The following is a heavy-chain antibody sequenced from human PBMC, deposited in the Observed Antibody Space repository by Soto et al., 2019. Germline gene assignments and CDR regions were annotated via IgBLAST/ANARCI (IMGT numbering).Heavy chain of an antibody. V-gene: IGHV5-51*01. CDR1: GYSFISYW. CDR2: IYPGDSDT. Sequence: GESLKISCEGSGYSFISYWIGWVRQMPGKGLEWMGIIYPGDSDTRYSPSFQGQVTISADKSISTAYLQWSSLKASDTAMYYCARSIAGYSYGFDYWGQGTLVTVS. J-gene: IGHJ4*02. D-gene: IGHD5-18*01. CDR3: ARSIAGYSYGFDY.